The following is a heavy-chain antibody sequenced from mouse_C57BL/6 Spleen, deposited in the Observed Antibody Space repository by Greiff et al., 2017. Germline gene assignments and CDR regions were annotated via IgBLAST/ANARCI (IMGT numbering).Heavy chain of an antibody. CDR1: GFTFSSYG. CDR2: ISSGGSYT. Sequence: EVQLVESGGDLVKPGGSLKLSCAASGFTFSSYGMSWVRQTPDKRLEWVATISSGGSYTYYPDSVKGRFTISRDNAKNTLYLQMSSLKSEDTAMYYCASLTAQAFDSWGQGTTLTVSS. CDR3: ASLTAQAFDS. D-gene: IGHD3-2*02. J-gene: IGHJ2*01. V-gene: IGHV5-6*01.